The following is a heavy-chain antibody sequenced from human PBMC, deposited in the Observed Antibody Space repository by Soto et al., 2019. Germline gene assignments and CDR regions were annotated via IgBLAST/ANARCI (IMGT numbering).Heavy chain of an antibody. CDR3: ARKGAADSGDYLNFDY. D-gene: IGHD4-17*01. CDR1: GGSFSGYY. CDR2: IDHSGST. V-gene: IGHV4-34*01. Sequence: SETLSLTCSVYGGSFSGYYWSWIRQPPGEVLEWIGTIDHSGSTNYNPSLMSRVTISVDTSKNQFSLKLNSGTAADTAVYYCARKGAADSGDYLNFDYWGQGILVTVSS. J-gene: IGHJ4*02.